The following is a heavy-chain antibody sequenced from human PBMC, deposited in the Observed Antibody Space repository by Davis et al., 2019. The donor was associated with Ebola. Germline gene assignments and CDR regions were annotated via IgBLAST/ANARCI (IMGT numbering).Heavy chain of an antibody. J-gene: IGHJ4*02. CDR2: IKQDGSEK. D-gene: IGHD3-10*01. CDR3: ARDRGVRGVIKDPFDY. Sequence: PGGSLRLTCAASGFTFSSYWMSWVRQAPGKGLEWVANIKQDGSEKYYVDSVKGRFTISRDNAKNSLYLQMNSLRAEDTAVYYCARDRGVRGVIKDPFDYWGQGTLVTVSS. V-gene: IGHV3-7*03. CDR1: GFTFSSYW.